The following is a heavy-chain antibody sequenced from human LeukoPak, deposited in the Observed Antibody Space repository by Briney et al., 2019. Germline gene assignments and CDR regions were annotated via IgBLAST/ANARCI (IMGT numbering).Heavy chain of an antibody. V-gene: IGHV1-2*02. J-gene: IGHJ3*02. D-gene: IGHD3-3*01. CDR1: VYTFTGYY. CDR2: IYPNSGGT. Sequence: GASVKVSCKASVYTFTGYYMHWVRQAPGQGLEWMGWIYPNSGGTNYAQKFQGRVTTTRDTSISTAYMELNRLRSDDTAVYYCARDYRAHSYYDFWSRPPDVFDIWGQGTMVTVSS. CDR3: ARDYRAHSYYDFWSRPPDVFDI.